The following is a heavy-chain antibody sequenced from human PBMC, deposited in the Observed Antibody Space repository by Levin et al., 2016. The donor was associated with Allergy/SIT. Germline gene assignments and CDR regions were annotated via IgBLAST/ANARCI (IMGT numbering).Heavy chain of an antibody. D-gene: IGHD3-16*02. CDR2: INPSGGST. V-gene: IGHV1-46*01. CDR3: ASQPGVWGSYRYYYGMDV. J-gene: IGHJ6*02. Sequence: ASVKVSCKASGYTFTSYYMHWVRQAPGQGLEWMGIINPSGGSTSYAQKFQGRVTMTRDTSTSTVYMELSSLRSEDTAVYYCASQPGVWGSYRYYYGMDVWGQGTTVTVSS. CDR1: GYTFTSYY.